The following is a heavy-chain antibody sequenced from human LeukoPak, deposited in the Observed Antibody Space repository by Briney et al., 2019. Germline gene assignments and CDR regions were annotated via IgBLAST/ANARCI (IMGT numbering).Heavy chain of an antibody. CDR3: ARDLYYDFWSGPNNWFDP. J-gene: IGHJ5*02. Sequence: SVKVSCKASGGTFSSYAISWVRQAPGQGLEWMGGIIPIFGTANYAQKFQGRVPITTDESTSTAYMELSSLRSEDTAVYYCARDLYYDFWSGPNNWFDPWGQGTLVTVSS. D-gene: IGHD3-3*01. CDR2: IIPIFGTA. CDR1: GGTFSSYA. V-gene: IGHV1-69*05.